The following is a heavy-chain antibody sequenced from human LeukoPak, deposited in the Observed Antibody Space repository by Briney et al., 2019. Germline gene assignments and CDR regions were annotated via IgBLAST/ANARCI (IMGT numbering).Heavy chain of an antibody. CDR2: INWNGGST. Sequence: PGGSLRLSCAASGFSFSSYAIHWVRQAPGKGLEWVSGINWNGGSTGYADSVKGRFTISRDNAKNSLYLQMNSLRAEDTALYYCARNRIAARVVWSGYYFDYWGQGTLVTVSS. CDR1: GFSFSSYA. J-gene: IGHJ4*02. D-gene: IGHD6-6*01. CDR3: ARNRIAARVVWSGYYFDY. V-gene: IGHV3-20*04.